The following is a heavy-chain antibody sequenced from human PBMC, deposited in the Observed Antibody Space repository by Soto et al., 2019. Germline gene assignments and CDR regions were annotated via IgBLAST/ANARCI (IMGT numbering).Heavy chain of an antibody. CDR3: GRLIHCSTTSCYFHY. V-gene: IGHV4-39*01. D-gene: IGHD2-2*01. Sequence: SETLSLTCSVSGGSISSSSYYWTWIRQPPGKGLEWIGSIYYSGKTYYNTSLKSRVTISVDTSKNRFSLNLSSVTAADTAVYYCGRLIHCSTTSCYFHYWGQGTLVTVSS. CDR1: GGSISSSSYY. J-gene: IGHJ4*02. CDR2: IYYSGKT.